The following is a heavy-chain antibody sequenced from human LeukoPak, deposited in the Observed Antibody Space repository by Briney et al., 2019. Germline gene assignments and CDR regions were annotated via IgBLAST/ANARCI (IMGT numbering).Heavy chain of an antibody. J-gene: IGHJ4*02. CDR3: ARDGVAMIVATKYYFDY. D-gene: IGHD5-12*01. CDR1: GFTFSSYS. CDR2: ISSSSSYI. V-gene: IGHV3-21*01. Sequence: GGSLRLSCAASGFTFSSYSMNWVRQAPGKGLEWVSSISSSSSYIYYADSVKGRFTISRDNAKNSLYLQMNSLRAEDTAVYYCARDGVAMIVATKYYFDYWGQGTLVTVPT.